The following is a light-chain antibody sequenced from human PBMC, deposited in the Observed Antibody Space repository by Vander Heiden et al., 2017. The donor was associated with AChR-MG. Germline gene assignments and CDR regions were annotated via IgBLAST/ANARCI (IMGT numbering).Light chain of an antibody. CDR1: QSVSSN. J-gene: IGKJ4*01. Sequence: EILMTQSPATLSVSPGERVTLSCRASQSVSSNLAWYQQKPGQAPRLLIYGAFTRATGIPARFSGSGSGTEFTLTISSLQSEDFGLYHCQQDNNWPLTFGGGTKVEIK. CDR3: QQDNNWPLT. V-gene: IGKV3-15*01. CDR2: GAF.